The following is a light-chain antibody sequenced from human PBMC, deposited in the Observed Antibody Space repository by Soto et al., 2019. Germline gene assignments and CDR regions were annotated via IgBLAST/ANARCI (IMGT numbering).Light chain of an antibody. Sequence: QSMLTQPASVSGSPGQSITLSCTGTSSDVGGYNYVSWYQQHPGKAPKLMIYEVSNRPSGVSNRFSGSKSGNTASLTISGLQAEDEADYYCSSYTSSSSYVFGTGTKVTVL. CDR1: SSDVGGYNY. CDR2: EVS. J-gene: IGLJ1*01. V-gene: IGLV2-14*01. CDR3: SSYTSSSSYV.